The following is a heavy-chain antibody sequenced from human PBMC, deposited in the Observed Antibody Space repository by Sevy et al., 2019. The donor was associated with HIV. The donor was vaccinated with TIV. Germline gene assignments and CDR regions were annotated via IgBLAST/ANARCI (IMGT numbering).Heavy chain of an antibody. V-gene: IGHV3-15*01. CDR2: IKSKTDGGTT. Sequence: GGSLRLSCAASGFTFSNAWMSWVRQAPGKGLEWVGRIKSKTDGGTTDYAAPVKGRFTISRDDSKNTLYLQLNSLKTEDTAVYYCITGLLEWLSPTDAFDIWGQGTMVTVSS. CDR3: ITGLLEWLSPTDAFDI. J-gene: IGHJ3*02. CDR1: GFTFSNAW. D-gene: IGHD3-3*01.